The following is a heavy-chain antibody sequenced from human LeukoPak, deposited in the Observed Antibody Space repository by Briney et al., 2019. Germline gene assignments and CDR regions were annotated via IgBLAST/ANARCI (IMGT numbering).Heavy chain of an antibody. D-gene: IGHD3-22*01. Sequence: ASVKVSCKASGYTFTSYDINWVRQATGQGLEWMGWMNPNSGNTGYAQKFQGRVTMTRNTSISTAYMELSSLRSEDTAVYYCARFYTYDYYDSSGFDYWGQGTLVTVSS. V-gene: IGHV1-8*01. CDR2: MNPNSGNT. CDR3: ARFYTYDYYDSSGFDY. J-gene: IGHJ4*02. CDR1: GYTFTSYD.